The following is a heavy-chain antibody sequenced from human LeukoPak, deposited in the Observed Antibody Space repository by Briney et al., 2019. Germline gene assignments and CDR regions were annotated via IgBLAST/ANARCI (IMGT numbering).Heavy chain of an antibody. J-gene: IGHJ4*02. CDR1: GFTFSSYS. V-gene: IGHV3-48*01. Sequence: GGSLRLSCAASGFTFSSYSMNWVRQAPGKGLEWASYIDSSSSTIYYADSVKGRFTISRDNAKNSLYLQMNSLSAEDTAVYYCASPFDYWGQGTLVTVSS. CDR2: IDSSSSTI. CDR3: ASPFDY.